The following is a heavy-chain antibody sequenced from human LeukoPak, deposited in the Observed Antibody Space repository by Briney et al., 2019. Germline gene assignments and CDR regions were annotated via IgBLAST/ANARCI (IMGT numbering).Heavy chain of an antibody. V-gene: IGHV3-74*03. CDR1: GFTFSNYW. CDR3: ARDRYCTTTRCSDY. Sequence: GGSLILSCAASGFTFSNYWMHWVRQAPGKGLVWVSRISTDGSSTTYADSVKGRFTISRDNAKNTLYLEMNSLRAEDTAVYYCARDRYCTTTRCSDYWGQGTLVTVPS. J-gene: IGHJ4*02. CDR2: ISTDGSST. D-gene: IGHD2-2*01.